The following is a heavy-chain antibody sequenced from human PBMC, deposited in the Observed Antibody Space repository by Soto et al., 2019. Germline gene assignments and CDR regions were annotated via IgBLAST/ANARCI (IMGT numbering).Heavy chain of an antibody. D-gene: IGHD3-3*01. CDR3: ARERAVLRFLKWSLFDY. CDR1: GDSISISYYY. V-gene: IGHV4-39*07. CDR2: IFYSGST. J-gene: IGHJ4*02. Sequence: SETLSLTCTVSGDSISISYYYWGWIRQPPGKGLEWIGSIFYSGSTTYNPPLKSRVTISVDTSKNQFSLKLSSVTAADTAVYYCARERAVLRFLKWSLFDYWGQGTLVTVSS.